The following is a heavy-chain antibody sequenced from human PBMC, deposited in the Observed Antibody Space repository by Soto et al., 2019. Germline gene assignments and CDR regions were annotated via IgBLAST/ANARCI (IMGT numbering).Heavy chain of an antibody. J-gene: IGHJ4*02. CDR3: ARGLSRGGSSGWYFDD. CDR2: INHSGST. CDR1: GGSFSGYY. D-gene: IGHD6-19*01. V-gene: IGHV4-34*01. Sequence: SETLSLTCSVYGGSFSGYYWSWIRQPPGKGLEWIGEINHSGSTNYNPSLKSRVTISVDTSKNQFSLKLSSVTAADTAVYYCARGLSRGGSSGWYFDDWGQGTLVTAS.